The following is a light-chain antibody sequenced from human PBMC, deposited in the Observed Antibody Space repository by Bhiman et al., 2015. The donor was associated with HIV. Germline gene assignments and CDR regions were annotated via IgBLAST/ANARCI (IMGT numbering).Light chain of an antibody. CDR3: SSLTSSITYV. Sequence: QSALTQPASVSGSPGQSITISCTGTSSDVGGYNSVSWYQQHPGKAPKLMIYDVSKRPSGVSNRFSGSKSGNTASLTISGLQAEDEADYYCSSLTSSITYVFGTGTNVTVL. V-gene: IGLV2-14*01. CDR2: DVS. CDR1: SSDVGGYNS. J-gene: IGLJ1*01.